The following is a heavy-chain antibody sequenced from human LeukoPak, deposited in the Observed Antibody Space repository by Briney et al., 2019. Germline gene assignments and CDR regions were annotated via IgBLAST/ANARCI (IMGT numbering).Heavy chain of an antibody. CDR2: ISGTGDNT. CDR3: AKMKGHPLPKYYMDV. CDR1: GFTFSGFA. V-gene: IGHV3-23*01. J-gene: IGHJ6*03. Sequence: AGGSLRLSCAAAGFTFSGFAMSWVRRTPGKGLEWVSGISGTGDNTLYADSVKGRFNISRDNSKNTLYLEMNSLRAEDTAIYYCAKMKGHPLPKYYMDVWVEGTTVTVSS.